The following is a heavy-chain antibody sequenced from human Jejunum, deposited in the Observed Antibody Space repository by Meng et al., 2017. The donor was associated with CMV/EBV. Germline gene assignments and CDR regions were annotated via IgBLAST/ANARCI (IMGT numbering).Heavy chain of an antibody. D-gene: IGHD2-15*01. Sequence: RTSWAASGFTFSSYSMTWVRQAPGKGREWVSLIYTEGSRTIDADSVKGRFTISRDNAKNTLYLEMSSLRAEDTAVYYCARGRPFDFWGQGTLVTVSS. V-gene: IGHV3-74*01. CDR1: GFTFSSYS. CDR3: ARGRPFDF. J-gene: IGHJ5*01. CDR2: IYTEGSRT.